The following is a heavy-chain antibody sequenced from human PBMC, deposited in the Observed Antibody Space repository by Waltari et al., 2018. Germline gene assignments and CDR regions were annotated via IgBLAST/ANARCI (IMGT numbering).Heavy chain of an antibody. CDR2: IYYSGST. J-gene: IGHJ4*02. CDR1: VGPISSSSYY. D-gene: IGHD6-13*01. CDR3: ARNVSSISSSRDAFDY. V-gene: IGHV4-39*07. Sequence: QLQLQESGPGLVKPSETLSLTCTVSVGPISSSSYYWGWIRQPPGKGLGWIGGIYYSGSTYYNPSLKSRVTISVDTSKNQFSLKLSSVTAADTAVYYCARNVSSISSSRDAFDYWGQGTLVSVSS.